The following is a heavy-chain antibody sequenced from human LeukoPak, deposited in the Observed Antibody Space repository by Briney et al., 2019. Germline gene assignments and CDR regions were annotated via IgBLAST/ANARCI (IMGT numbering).Heavy chain of an antibody. V-gene: IGHV1-2*02. CDR2: SKPNSGGT. J-gene: IGHJ4*02. D-gene: IGHD2-2*02. Sequence: GASVNVSCKVSGYSFTGHYLHWVRQAPGPGLEWMGWSKPNSGGTHYAQKFQCRVTMTTDTSISTAYMELSRLRSDDTAVYYCARVDCNSTRCYIQGDYWGQGTLVTVSS. CDR3: ARVDCNSTRCYIQGDY. CDR1: GYSFTGHY.